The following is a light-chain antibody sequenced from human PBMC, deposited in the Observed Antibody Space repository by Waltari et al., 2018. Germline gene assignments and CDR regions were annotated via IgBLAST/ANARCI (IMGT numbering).Light chain of an antibody. CDR2: KAS. CDR3: QQYDSYPWT. CDR1: QSISSW. Sequence: IQITQSPSPLSPSVGARVTTTCRASQSISSWLAWYQQKPGKAPKFLIYKASSLATGVPYRFSSSGSGTDFTLTISSLQPDDFATYYCQQYDSYPWTFGQGTKVEIK. J-gene: IGKJ1*01. V-gene: IGKV1-5*03.